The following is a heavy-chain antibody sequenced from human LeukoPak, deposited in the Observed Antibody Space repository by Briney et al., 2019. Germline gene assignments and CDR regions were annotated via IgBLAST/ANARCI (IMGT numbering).Heavy chain of an antibody. J-gene: IGHJ3*02. V-gene: IGHV3-7*01. CDR3: ARVIRWYRRDAFDI. CDR1: GFTFSSYW. CDR2: IKQDGSEK. Sequence: GGSLRLSCAASGFTFSSYWMSLVRQAPGKGLEWVANIKQDGSEKCYVDSVKGRFTISRDNAKNSLYLQMNSLRAEDTAVYYCARVIRWYRRDAFDIWGQGTMVTVSS. D-gene: IGHD4-23*01.